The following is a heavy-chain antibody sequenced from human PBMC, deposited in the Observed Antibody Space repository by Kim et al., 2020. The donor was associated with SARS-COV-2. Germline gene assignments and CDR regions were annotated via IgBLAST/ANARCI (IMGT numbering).Heavy chain of an antibody. CDR1: GGSISSYY. V-gene: IGHV4-59*01. CDR3: ARAQAAAGYYYYYYAMDV. CDR2: IYYSGST. J-gene: IGHJ6*02. D-gene: IGHD6-13*01. Sequence: SETLSLTFTVSGGSISSYYWSWIRQPPGKGLEWIGYIYYSGSTNYNPSLKSRVTISVDTSKNQFSLKLSSVTAADTAVYYCARAQAAAGYYYYYYAMDVWGQGTTVTVSS.